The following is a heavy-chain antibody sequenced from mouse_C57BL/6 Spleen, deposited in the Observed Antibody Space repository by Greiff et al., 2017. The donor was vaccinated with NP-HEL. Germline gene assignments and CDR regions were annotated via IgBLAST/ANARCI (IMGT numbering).Heavy chain of an antibody. CDR1: GYAFSSSW. CDR2: IYPGDGDT. D-gene: IGHD1-1*02. J-gene: IGHJ2*01. Sequence: QVHVKQSGPELVKPGASVKISCKASGYAFSSSWMNWVKQRPGKGLEWIGRIYPGDGDTNYNGKFKGKATLTADKSSSTAYMQLSSLTSEDSAVYFCARWGSLWGYFDYWGQGTTLTVSS. V-gene: IGHV1-82*01. CDR3: ARWGSLWGYFDY.